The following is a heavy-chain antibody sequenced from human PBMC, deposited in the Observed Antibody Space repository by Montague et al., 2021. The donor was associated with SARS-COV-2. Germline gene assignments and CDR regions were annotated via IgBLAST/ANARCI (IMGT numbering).Heavy chain of an antibody. CDR3: ARFGYERVGYYYIYPD. Sequence: SETLSLTCTVSGASVRSGNSYWNWIRQPPGKGLEWIGYISYSGSTNYSPSLKSRVTISVDTSKNQLSLKVISATAADTAVYYCARFGYERVGYYYIYPDWGQGTLVTVSS. V-gene: IGHV4-61*01. D-gene: IGHD3-22*01. J-gene: IGHJ1*01. CDR2: ISYSGST. CDR1: GASVRSGNSY.